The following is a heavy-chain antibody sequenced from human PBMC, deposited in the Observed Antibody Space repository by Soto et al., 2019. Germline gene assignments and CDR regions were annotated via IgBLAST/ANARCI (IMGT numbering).Heavy chain of an antibody. CDR3: AREGRTIRGMDV. J-gene: IGHJ6*02. CDR1: GYTFTSYA. CDR2: INAGNGNT. V-gene: IGHV1-3*01. D-gene: IGHD3-10*01. Sequence: ASVKVSCKASGYTFTSYAMHWVRQAPGQRLEWMGWINAGNGNTKYSQKFQGRVTITRDTSASTAYMELSGLRSDDTAVYYCAREGRTIRGMDVWGQGTTVTVSS.